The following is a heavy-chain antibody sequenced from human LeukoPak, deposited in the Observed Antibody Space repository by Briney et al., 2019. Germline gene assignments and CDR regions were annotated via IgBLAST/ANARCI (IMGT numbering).Heavy chain of an antibody. V-gene: IGHV3-23*01. Sequence: PGGSLRLSCAASGFTFSYYYMSGVRQAPGKGLEWVSTISGSGAISYYADSVKGRFTISRDNSKNTLYLQMNSLRAEDTAVYYCASPVAGTVYWGQGTLVTVSS. D-gene: IGHD6-19*01. CDR2: ISGSGAIS. CDR1: GFTFSYYY. J-gene: IGHJ4*02. CDR3: ASPVAGTVY.